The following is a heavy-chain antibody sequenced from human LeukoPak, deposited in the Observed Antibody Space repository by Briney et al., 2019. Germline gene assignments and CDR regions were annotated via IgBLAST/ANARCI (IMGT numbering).Heavy chain of an antibody. CDR3: AKAPMGFWESQPRYYMDV. J-gene: IGHJ6*03. CDR1: GLTSSSFS. Sequence: PGGSLRLSCAASGLTSSSFSRSSVSQAPGKGLEWVSSISGSAGSTYYADSVKGRFTISRDNSKNTLYLQMNSLRADDTAVYYCAKAPMGFWESQPRYYMDVWGKGTTVTVSS. V-gene: IGHV3-23*01. CDR2: ISGSAGST. D-gene: IGHD3-3*01.